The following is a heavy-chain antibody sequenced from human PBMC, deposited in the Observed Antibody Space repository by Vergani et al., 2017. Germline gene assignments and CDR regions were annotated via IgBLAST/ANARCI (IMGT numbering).Heavy chain of an antibody. CDR2: IKSKTDGGTT. V-gene: IGHV3-15*01. D-gene: IGHD6-6*01. CDR1: GFTFSSYA. J-gene: IGHJ4*02. Sequence: EVQLLESGGGLVQPGGSLRLSCAASGFTFSSYAMSWVRQAPGKGLEWVGRIKSKTDGGTTDYAAPVKGRFTISRDDSKNTLYLQMNSLKTEDTAVYYCTTDPIAARPFYFDYWGQGTLVTVSS. CDR3: TTDPIAARPFYFDY.